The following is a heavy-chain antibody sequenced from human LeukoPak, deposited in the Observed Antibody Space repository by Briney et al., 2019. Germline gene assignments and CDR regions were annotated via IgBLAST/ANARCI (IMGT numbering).Heavy chain of an antibody. CDR1: GGSISSYY. J-gene: IGHJ3*02. CDR2: IYYSGST. D-gene: IGHD3-22*01. V-gene: IGHV4-59*01. Sequence: SETLSLTCTVSGGSISSYYWGWIRQPPGKGLEWIGYIYYSGSTNYNPSLKSRVTISVDTSKNQFSLKLSSVTAADTAVYYCARLLDNDSSGDPDTFDMWGQGTVVSVSS. CDR3: ARLLDNDSSGDPDTFDM.